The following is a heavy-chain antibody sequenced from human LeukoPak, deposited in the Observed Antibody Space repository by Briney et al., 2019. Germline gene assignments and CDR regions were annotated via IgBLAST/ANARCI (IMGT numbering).Heavy chain of an antibody. CDR1: GFTFSSYG. Sequence: GGSLRLSCAASGFTFSSYGMHWVRQAPGKGLEWVAVISYDGSNKYYADSVKGRFTISRDNSKNTLYLQMNSLRAEDTAVYYCARERVLGYYDILTGREPLDYWGQGTLVTVSS. V-gene: IGHV3-30*03. D-gene: IGHD3-9*01. J-gene: IGHJ4*02. CDR2: ISYDGSNK. CDR3: ARERVLGYYDILTGREPLDY.